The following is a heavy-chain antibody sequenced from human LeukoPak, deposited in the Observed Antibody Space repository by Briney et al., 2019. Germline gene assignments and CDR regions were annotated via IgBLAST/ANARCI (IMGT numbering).Heavy chain of an antibody. J-gene: IGHJ6*03. Sequence: GGSLRLSCAASGFTFSSYWMHWVRQAPGKGLVWVSRINSDGSSTSYADSVKGRFTISRDNAKNTLYLQMNSLRAEDTAVYYCAKGGHRLRYFDWLSPYYYYYMDVWGKGTTVTISS. CDR2: INSDGSST. V-gene: IGHV3-74*01. CDR3: AKGGHRLRYFDWLSPYYYYYMDV. D-gene: IGHD3-9*01. CDR1: GFTFSSYW.